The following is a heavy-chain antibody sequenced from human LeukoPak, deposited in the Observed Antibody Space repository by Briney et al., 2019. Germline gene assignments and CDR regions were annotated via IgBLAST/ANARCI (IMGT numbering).Heavy chain of an antibody. Sequence: SETLSLTCTVSGGSISSYDWSWIRQPAGKGLEWIGRTYTSGSTNYNPSLKSRVTISVDTSKNQFSLKLSSVTAADTAVYYCARDSGDYDILTGYHYNWFDPWGQGTLVTVSS. D-gene: IGHD3-9*01. CDR1: GGSISSYD. V-gene: IGHV4-4*07. J-gene: IGHJ5*02. CDR3: ARDSGDYDILTGYHYNWFDP. CDR2: TYTSGST.